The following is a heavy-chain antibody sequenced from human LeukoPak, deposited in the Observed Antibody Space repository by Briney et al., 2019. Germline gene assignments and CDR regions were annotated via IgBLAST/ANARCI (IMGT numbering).Heavy chain of an antibody. J-gene: IGHJ4*02. CDR2: ISGSSDYI. Sequence: PGGSLRPSCAASGFTFSSFSMNWVRQAPGKGLEWVSSISGSSDYIYYADSMQGRFTISRDNAKSSLYLQMNSLRAEDTAVYYCARSYSSGWQFFDSWGQGVLVTVSS. D-gene: IGHD6-19*01. V-gene: IGHV3-21*01. CDR1: GFTFSSFS. CDR3: ARSYSSGWQFFDS.